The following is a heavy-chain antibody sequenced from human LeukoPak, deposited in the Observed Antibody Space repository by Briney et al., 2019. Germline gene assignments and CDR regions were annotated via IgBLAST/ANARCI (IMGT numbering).Heavy chain of an antibody. CDR2: IKRKTDGGAT. CDR3: TSPSSPYYYYNMDV. V-gene: IGHV3-15*01. CDR1: GFTFSNAW. J-gene: IGHJ6*02. Sequence: NTGGPLRLSCAASGFTFSNAWMNWVRQAPGKGLEWVGRIKRKTDGGATDYAAPVKGRFTISRDDSKNTLYLHMNSLKTEDTGVYYCTSPSSPYYYYNMDVWGQGTTVTVSS.